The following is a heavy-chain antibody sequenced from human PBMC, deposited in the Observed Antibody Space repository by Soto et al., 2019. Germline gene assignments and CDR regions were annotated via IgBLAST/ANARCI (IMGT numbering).Heavy chain of an antibody. CDR1: GFTFSSNS. CDR2: IYSRSGTI. J-gene: IGHJ3*02. V-gene: IGHV3-48*02. CDR3: SSESRGYSRAFHX. Sequence: PGGSLRLSCAASGFTFSSNSMNWVRQAPGKGLEWVAYIYSRSGTIYYADSVKVRFTISIENSKKSLYLQMTSLRDEDTAVYYCSSESRGYSRAFHXWGQVTMVTFS. D-gene: IGHD5-18*01.